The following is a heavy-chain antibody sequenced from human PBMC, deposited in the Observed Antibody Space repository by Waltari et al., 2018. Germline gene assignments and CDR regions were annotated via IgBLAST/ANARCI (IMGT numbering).Heavy chain of an antibody. CDR2: VGFDGRNK. Sequence: VQLVESGGGVVQPGRSLSLVCAASGVSFSRCAMHWARRSPGKGLDWVAVVGFDGRNKFYAESVKGRFTISRDNSKNTLYLQMESLRAEDTAIYYCAKDVEGELYYFDNWGQGTLVTVSS. CDR3: AKDVEGELYYFDN. D-gene: IGHD3-16*01. J-gene: IGHJ4*02. CDR1: GVSFSRCA. V-gene: IGHV3-30*18.